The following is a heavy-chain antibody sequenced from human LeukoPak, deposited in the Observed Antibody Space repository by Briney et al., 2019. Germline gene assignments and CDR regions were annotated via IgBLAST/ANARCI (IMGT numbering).Heavy chain of an antibody. Sequence: KASETLSLTCTVSGGSISSYYWTWIRQPPGKGLEWIGYISYSGSTKYNPSLKSRVTISVDTSKNQFSLRVTSLTAADTAVYYCARALTGTTSIFHHWGQGTLVTVSS. CDR1: GGSISSYY. D-gene: IGHD1-7*01. CDR3: ARALTGTTSIFHH. CDR2: ISYSGST. V-gene: IGHV4-59*01. J-gene: IGHJ1*01.